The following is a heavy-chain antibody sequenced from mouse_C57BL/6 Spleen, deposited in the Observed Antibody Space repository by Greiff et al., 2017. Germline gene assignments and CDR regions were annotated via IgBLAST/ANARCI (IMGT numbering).Heavy chain of an antibody. CDR1: GYSFTGYY. Sequence: EVQLQQSGPELAKPGASVKISCKASGYSFTGYYMNWVKQSPEKSLEWIGEINPSTGGTTYNQKFKAKATLNVAKSSSTAYMQLKSLTSEDSAVYYFFPAFPITAYWGQGTLVTVSA. D-gene: IGHD1-3*01. CDR2: INPSTGGT. V-gene: IGHV1-42*01. J-gene: IGHJ3*01. CDR3: FPAFPITAY.